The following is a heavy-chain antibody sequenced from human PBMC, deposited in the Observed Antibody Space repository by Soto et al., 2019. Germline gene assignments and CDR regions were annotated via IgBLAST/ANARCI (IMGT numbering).Heavy chain of an antibody. CDR3: VRTTGWPGFDF. V-gene: IGHV3-53*01. CDR2: IYGGGTT. CDR1: GFTFSSYA. J-gene: IGHJ4*02. D-gene: IGHD1-1*01. Sequence: GGSLRLSCAASGFTFSSYAMSWVRQAPGKGLEWVSVIYGGGTTYYADSVKGRFPISRATSKNTLYLQMNSLGAEDTAVYYCVRTTGWPGFDFWGQGTLVTVSS.